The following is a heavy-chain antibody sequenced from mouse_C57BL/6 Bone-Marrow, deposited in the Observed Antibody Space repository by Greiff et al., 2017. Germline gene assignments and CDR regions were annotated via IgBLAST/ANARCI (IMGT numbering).Heavy chain of an antibody. CDR1: GYTFTSYG. J-gene: IGHJ3*01. V-gene: IGHV1-81*01. Sequence: QVQLKESGAELARPGASVKLSCKASGYTFTSYGISWVKQRTGQGLEWIGEIYPRSGNTYYNEKFKGKATLTADKSSSTAYMELRSLTSEDSAVYFCARSTTVVAKAYWGQGTLVTVSA. CDR3: ARSTTVVAKAY. D-gene: IGHD1-1*01. CDR2: IYPRSGNT.